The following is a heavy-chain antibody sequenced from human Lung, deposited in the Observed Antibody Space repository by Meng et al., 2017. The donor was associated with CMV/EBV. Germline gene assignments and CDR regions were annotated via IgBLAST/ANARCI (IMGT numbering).Heavy chain of an antibody. J-gene: IGHJ3*02. CDR2: ITGTGGTT. V-gene: IGHV3-23*01. CDR3: ARGLADFDI. CDR1: GFAFRNYG. Sequence: GGSXRLSCAASGFAFRNYGMSWVRQAPGKGLEWVSAITGTGGTTYYTDSVKGRFTISRDNSKNTLFLQMNSLRAEDTAVFYCARGLADFDIWGQGIMVTVSS.